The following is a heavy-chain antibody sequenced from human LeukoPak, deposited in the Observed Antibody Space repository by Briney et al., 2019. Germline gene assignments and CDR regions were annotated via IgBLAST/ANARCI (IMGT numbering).Heavy chain of an antibody. V-gene: IGHV1-69*13. D-gene: IGHD1-1*01. CDR3: ARGWNDKNYYYYYYMDV. CDR2: IIPIFGTA. J-gene: IGHJ6*03. CDR1: GGTFSSYA. Sequence: SVKVSCKASGGTFSSYAISWVRQAPGQGLEWMGGIIPIFGTANYAQKFQGRVTITADESTSTAYMELSSLRSEDTAVYYCARGWNDKNYYYYYYMDVWGKGTTVTISS.